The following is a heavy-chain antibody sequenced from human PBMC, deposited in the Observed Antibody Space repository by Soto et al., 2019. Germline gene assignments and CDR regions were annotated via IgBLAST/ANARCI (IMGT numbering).Heavy chain of an antibody. CDR1: GFTFSSYG. V-gene: IGHV3-33*01. CDR3: ARDGVDTAGEDGMDV. CDR2: IWYDGSNK. Sequence: GGSLRLSCAASGFTFSSYGMHWVRQAPGKGLEWVAVIWYDGSNKYYADSVKGRFTISRDNSKNTLYLQMNSLRAEDTAVYYCARDGVDTAGEDGMDVWGQGTTVTVSS. J-gene: IGHJ6*02. D-gene: IGHD5-18*01.